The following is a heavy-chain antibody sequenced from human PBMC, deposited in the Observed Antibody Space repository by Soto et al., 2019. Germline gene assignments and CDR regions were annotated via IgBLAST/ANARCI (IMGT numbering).Heavy chain of an antibody. D-gene: IGHD3-10*01. J-gene: IGHJ6*02. CDR1: GGTFSSYA. V-gene: IGHV1-69*13. Sequence: SVKVSCKASGGTFSSYAISWVRQAPGQGLEWMGGIIPIFGTANYAQKFQGRVTITADESTSTAYMELSSLRSEDTAVYYCAREKHSTFYGSGGKFGMDVWGPGTTVTV. CDR2: IIPIFGTA. CDR3: AREKHSTFYGSGGKFGMDV.